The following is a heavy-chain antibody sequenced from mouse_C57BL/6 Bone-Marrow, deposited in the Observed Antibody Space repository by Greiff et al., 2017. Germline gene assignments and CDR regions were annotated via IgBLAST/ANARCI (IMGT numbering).Heavy chain of an antibody. V-gene: IGHV5-15*04. CDR3: ARRSPYYGYFDY. CDR1: GFTFSDYG. Sequence: EVQRVESGGGLVQPGGSLKLSCAASGFTFSDYGMAWVRQAPRKGPEWVAFISNLAYSIYYADTVTGRFTISRGNAKNTLYLEMSSLRSEDTAMYYGARRSPYYGYFDYWGQGTTLTVSS. J-gene: IGHJ2*01. CDR2: ISNLAYSI. D-gene: IGHD1-1*01.